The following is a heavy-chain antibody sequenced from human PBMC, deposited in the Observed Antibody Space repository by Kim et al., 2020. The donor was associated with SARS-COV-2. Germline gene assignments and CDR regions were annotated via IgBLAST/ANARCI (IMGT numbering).Heavy chain of an antibody. D-gene: IGHD6-6*01. J-gene: IGHJ4*02. V-gene: IGHV4-39*01. CDR3: ARLMSSSRYFDY. Sequence: DYHRAFRGRVTLSVATSKNQFSLNLNSVTAADTAVYYCARLMSSSRYFDYWGQGALVTVSS.